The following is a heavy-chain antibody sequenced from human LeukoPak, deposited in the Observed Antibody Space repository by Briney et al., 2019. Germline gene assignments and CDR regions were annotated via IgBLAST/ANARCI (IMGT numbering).Heavy chain of an antibody. J-gene: IGHJ4*02. V-gene: IGHV5-51*01. CDR1: GYTFTTYW. CDR2: IYPDDSDT. D-gene: IGHD3-22*01. CDR3: ARLDVSGAYYVDY. Sequence: GESLKISCKGSGYTFTTYWIGWVRQMPGKGLEWMGIIYPDDSDTRYSPSFQCQVTISADKSISTAYLQWSSLKASDTAMYYCARLDVSGAYYVDYWGQGTLVAVSS.